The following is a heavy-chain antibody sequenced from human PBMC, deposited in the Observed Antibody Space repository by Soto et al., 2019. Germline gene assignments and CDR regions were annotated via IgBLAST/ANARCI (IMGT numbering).Heavy chain of an antibody. Sequence: ITLKESGPTLVKPTQTLTLTCTFSGFSLNTGGVGVGWVRQPRGKAMDWLALIYWDDDERYRPSLRSRLNITKDTINNQVVLTMTNMDPEDTATYYCVRNWRYYGGDYYYGMDAWGQGTTVTFSS. CDR1: GFSLNTGGVG. J-gene: IGHJ6*02. CDR2: IYWDDDE. D-gene: IGHD3-10*01. CDR3: VRNWRYYGGDYYYGMDA. V-gene: IGHV2-5*02.